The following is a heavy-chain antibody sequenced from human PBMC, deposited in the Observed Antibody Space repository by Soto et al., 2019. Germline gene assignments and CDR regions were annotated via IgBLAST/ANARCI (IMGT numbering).Heavy chain of an antibody. V-gene: IGHV3-23*01. D-gene: IGHD3-9*01. CDR1: GFTFSSYA. J-gene: IGHJ6*02. CDR3: AKEHVRDYDILTGYLSFPYYYYGIDV. Sequence: GGSLRLSCAASGFTFSSYAMSWVRQAPGKGLEWVSAISGSGGSTYYAESVKGRFTIPRDNSKNTLYLQMNSLRAEDTAVYYRAKEHVRDYDILTGYLSFPYYYYGIDVWGQGTTVTVSS. CDR2: ISGSGGST.